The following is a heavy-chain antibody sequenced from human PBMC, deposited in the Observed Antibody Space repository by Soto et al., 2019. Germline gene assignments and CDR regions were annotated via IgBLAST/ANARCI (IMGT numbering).Heavy chain of an antibody. D-gene: IGHD3-22*01. CDR2: ISSSGSTI. CDR3: ARAPRYYYDSSGFDYGMDV. V-gene: IGHV3-48*03. Sequence: LRLSCAASGFTFISYEMNWVRQSPGKWLEWVSYISSSGSTIYYADSVKGRFTISRDNAKNSLYLQMNSLRAEDTAVYYCARAPRYYYDSSGFDYGMDVWGQGTTVTVSS. J-gene: IGHJ6*02. CDR1: GFTFISYE.